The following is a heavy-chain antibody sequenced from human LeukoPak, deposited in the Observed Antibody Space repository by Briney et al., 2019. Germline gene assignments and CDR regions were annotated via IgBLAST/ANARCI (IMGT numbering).Heavy chain of an antibody. D-gene: IGHD5-18*01. CDR1: GGSISSSSHC. CDR3: ARRGDTALAGGYFDN. V-gene: IGHV4-39*01. CDR2: IYYSGRS. J-gene: IGHJ4*02. Sequence: PSETLSLTCTVSGGSISSSSHCWGWIRQPPGKGLEWIGNIYYSGRSHYSPSLRSRVTISVDTSKNQFSLKLNSVTAADTAVYYCARRGDTALAGGYFDNWGQGTLVSVSA.